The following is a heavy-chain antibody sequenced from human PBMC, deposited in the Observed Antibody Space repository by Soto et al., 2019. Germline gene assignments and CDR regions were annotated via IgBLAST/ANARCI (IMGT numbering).Heavy chain of an antibody. D-gene: IGHD3-10*01. CDR3: ARGLSMVRGVKPLATNTYGMDV. Sequence: SETLSLTCAGYGGSFSGYYWRWIRQPPGKGLEWIGEINHSGSTNYNPSLKSRVTISVDTSKNQFSLKLSSVTAADTAVYYCARGLSMVRGVKPLATNTYGMDVWGQGTTVT. V-gene: IGHV4-34*01. CDR2: INHSGST. J-gene: IGHJ6*02. CDR1: GGSFSGYY.